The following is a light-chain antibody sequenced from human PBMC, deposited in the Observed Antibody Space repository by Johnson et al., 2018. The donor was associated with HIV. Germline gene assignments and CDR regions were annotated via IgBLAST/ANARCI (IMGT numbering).Light chain of an antibody. J-gene: IGLJ1*01. V-gene: IGLV1-51*02. CDR1: SSNIGNNY. CDR3: GTWDSSLTAYV. CDR2: ENN. Sequence: QSALTQPPSVSAAPGQKVTISCSGSSSNIGNNYVSWYQQLPGTAPKLLIYENNKRPSGIPDRFSGSKSDTSATLAITGLQTGDEADYYCGTWDSSLTAYVFGTGTKVTVL.